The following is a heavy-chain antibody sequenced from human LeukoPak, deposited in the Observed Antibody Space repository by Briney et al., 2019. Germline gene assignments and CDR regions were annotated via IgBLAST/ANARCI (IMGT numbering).Heavy chain of an antibody. Sequence: QCGGSLRLSCAASGFTFSSYAMSWARQAPGKGLEWVSAISGSGGSTYYADSVKGRFTISRDNSKNTLYLQMNSLRAEDTAVYYCAKDRWRDSSSWSFDYCGQRPLFSDSS. D-gene: IGHD6-13*01. CDR2: ISGSGGST. CDR1: GFTFSSYA. J-gene: IGHJ4*02. CDR3: AKDRWRDSSSWSFDY. V-gene: IGHV3-23*01.